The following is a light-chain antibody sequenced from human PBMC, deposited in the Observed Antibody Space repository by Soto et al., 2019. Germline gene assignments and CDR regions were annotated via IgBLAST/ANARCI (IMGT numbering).Light chain of an antibody. CDR2: DTS. CDR1: TGAVTSGHY. CDR3: LLSYRGALVG. Sequence: QAVVTQEPSLTVSPGGTVTLTCGSSTGAVTSGHYPYWFQQKPGQAPRTLIYDTSNKHSWTPARFSGSLLGGKAALTRSGAQPEDEAEYYCLLSYRGALVGFGGGTKLTVL. J-gene: IGLJ2*01. V-gene: IGLV7-46*01.